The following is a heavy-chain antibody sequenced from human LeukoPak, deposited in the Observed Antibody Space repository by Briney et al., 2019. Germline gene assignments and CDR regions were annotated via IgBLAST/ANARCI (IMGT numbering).Heavy chain of an antibody. CDR3: ARDYFYPMDV. CDR2: IKHDGSEK. Sequence: PGGSLRLSCAASGFTFRIYWMSWVRQAPGKGLEWVANIKHDGSEKYYVDSVKGRFTISRDNAKNSLYLQMNSLRAEDTAVYYCARDYFYPMDVWGQGPTVTVSS. V-gene: IGHV3-7*04. J-gene: IGHJ6*02. CDR1: GFTFRIYW.